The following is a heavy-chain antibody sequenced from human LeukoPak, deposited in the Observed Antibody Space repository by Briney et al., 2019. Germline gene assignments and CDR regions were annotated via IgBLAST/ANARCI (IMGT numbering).Heavy chain of an antibody. CDR2: LYYSGST. V-gene: IGHV4-59*04. Sequence: SETLSLTCTVSGGSINTYFWSWIRQPPGKGLEWIGTLYYSGSTYYNPSLGSRVTISVDTSKNQFSLKVSSVTAADTAAYYCARQLRHPELNTMYGVVDYWGQGTLVTVSS. J-gene: IGHJ4*02. D-gene: IGHD3-3*01. CDR3: ARQLRHPELNTMYGVVDY. CDR1: GGSINTYF.